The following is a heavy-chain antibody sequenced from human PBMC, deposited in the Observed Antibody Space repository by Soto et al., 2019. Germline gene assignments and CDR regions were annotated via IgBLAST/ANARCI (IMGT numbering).Heavy chain of an antibody. V-gene: IGHV3-33*01. Sequence: GGSLRLSCAASGFTFSSYGMHWVRQAPGKGLEWVAVIWYDGSNKYYADSVKGRFTISRDNSKNTLYLQMNSLRAEDTAVYYCARGSIVGAFFDYWGQGTLVTVSS. J-gene: IGHJ4*02. D-gene: IGHD1-26*01. CDR3: ARGSIVGAFFDY. CDR2: IWYDGSNK. CDR1: GFTFSSYG.